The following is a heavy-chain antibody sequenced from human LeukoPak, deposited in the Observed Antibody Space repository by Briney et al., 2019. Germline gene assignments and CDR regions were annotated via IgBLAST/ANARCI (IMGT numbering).Heavy chain of an antibody. V-gene: IGHV4-4*09. CDR2: IYSSDNT. Sequence: PSETLSLTCAVYGGSFSGYYWSWIRQPPGRGLEWIGHIYSSDNTNYNPSLRSRVTISVDTSKNQVFLRLSSVTAADTAVYYCARRGGGYCSGATCYWDFGMDVWGPGTTVTVSS. CDR3: ARRGGGYCSGATCYWDFGMDV. J-gene: IGHJ6*02. D-gene: IGHD2-15*01. CDR1: GGSFSGYY.